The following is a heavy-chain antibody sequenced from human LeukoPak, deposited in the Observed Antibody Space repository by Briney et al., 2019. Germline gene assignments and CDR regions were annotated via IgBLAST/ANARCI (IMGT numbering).Heavy chain of an antibody. CDR1: GGSISSGSYY. D-gene: IGHD3-3*01. V-gene: IGHV4-61*02. Sequence: SETLSLTCTVSGGSISSGSYYWSWIRQPAGKGLEWIGRIYTSGSTNYNPSLKSRVTISVDTSKNQFSLKLSSVTAADTAVYYCARGGYDFWSGVSFDYWGQGTLVTVSS. CDR2: IYTSGST. CDR3: ARGGYDFWSGVSFDY. J-gene: IGHJ4*02.